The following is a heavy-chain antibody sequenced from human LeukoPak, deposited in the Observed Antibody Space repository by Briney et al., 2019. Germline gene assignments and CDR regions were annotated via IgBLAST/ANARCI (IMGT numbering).Heavy chain of an antibody. J-gene: IGHJ6*02. CDR3: ARYCSSSSCFFTGRKYNGMDV. CDR1: GYTFTGYY. Sequence: ASVKVSCKASGYTFTGYYMHWARQAPGQGLEWMGWINPNSGDTNYAQKFQGRVTMTRDTSISTAYMELSRLRSDDTAVYYCARYCSSSSCFFTGRKYNGMDVWGQGTTVTVSS. V-gene: IGHV1-2*02. D-gene: IGHD2-2*01. CDR2: INPNSGDT.